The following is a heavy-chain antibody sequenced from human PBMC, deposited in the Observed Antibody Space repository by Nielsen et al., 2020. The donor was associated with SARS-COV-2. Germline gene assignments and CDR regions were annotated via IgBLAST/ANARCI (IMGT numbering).Heavy chain of an antibody. J-gene: IGHJ4*02. CDR3: ARAAAGTISMDY. V-gene: IGHV3-33*01. Sequence: GESLKISCAASGFTFSSYGMHWVRQAPGKGLEWVAVIWYDGSNKYYADSVKGRFTISRDNSKNTLYLQMNSPRAEDTAVYYCARAAAGTISMDYWGQGTLVTVSS. CDR1: GFTFSSYG. CDR2: IWYDGSNK. D-gene: IGHD6-13*01.